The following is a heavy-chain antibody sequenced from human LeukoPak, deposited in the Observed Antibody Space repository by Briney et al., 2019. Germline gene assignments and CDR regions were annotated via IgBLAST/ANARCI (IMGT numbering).Heavy chain of an antibody. CDR2: ISSSSSYI. CDR1: GFTFSSYS. J-gene: IGHJ4*02. Sequence: GGSLRLSCAASGFTFSSYSMNWVRQAPGKGLEWVSSISSSSSYIYYADSVKGRFTISRDNAKNSLYLQMDSLRAEDTAVYYCARDKDGYYYFDYWGQGTLVTVSS. D-gene: IGHD5-24*01. V-gene: IGHV3-21*01. CDR3: ARDKDGYYYFDY.